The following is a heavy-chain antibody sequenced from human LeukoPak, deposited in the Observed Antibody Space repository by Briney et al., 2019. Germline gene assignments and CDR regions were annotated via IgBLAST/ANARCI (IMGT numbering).Heavy chain of an antibody. CDR3: ARDRGDYYGSGYYMDV. V-gene: IGHV3-23*01. CDR1: GFTFNIYG. CDR2: IRGSGVET. J-gene: IGHJ6*03. D-gene: IGHD3-10*01. Sequence: PGGSLRLSCAASGFTFNIYGMNWVRQAPGKGLEWVSGIRGSGVETFYADSVKGRFTISRDNSKNTLYLQMNSLRAEDTALYHCARDRGDYYGSGYYMDVWGKGTTVTISS.